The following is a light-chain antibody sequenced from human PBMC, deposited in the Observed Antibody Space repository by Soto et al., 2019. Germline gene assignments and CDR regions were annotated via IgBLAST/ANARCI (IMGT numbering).Light chain of an antibody. CDR2: DAS. V-gene: IGKV1-5*01. CDR1: QSINKL. CDR3: QQYDSLWT. J-gene: IGKJ1*01. Sequence: DIKMTQSPSILSASVGDRVTITCRTSQSINKLLAWYQQKPGKAPNLLVSDASSLQSGVPSRFSGSGSGTEFTLTISVLQHQDVATYYWQQYDSLWTFGQGTKVEI.